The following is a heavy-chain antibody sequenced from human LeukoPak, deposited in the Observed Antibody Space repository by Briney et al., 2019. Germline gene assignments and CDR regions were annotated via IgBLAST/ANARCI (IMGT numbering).Heavy chain of an antibody. CDR2: VSDTGST. CDR1: GGSINSYY. Sequence: MASETLSLTCTVSGGSINSYYWSWIRQPPGKGLEWIGYVSDTGSTNYNPSLKSRVTISVDTSKNQFYLKLTSVTAADTAVYYCARTTTTFDDWSHGTLVTVSS. D-gene: IGHD4-11*01. CDR3: ARTTTTFDD. J-gene: IGHJ4*01. V-gene: IGHV4-59*01.